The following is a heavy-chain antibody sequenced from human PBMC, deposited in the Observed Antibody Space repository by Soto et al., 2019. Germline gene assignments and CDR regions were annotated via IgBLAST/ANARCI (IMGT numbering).Heavy chain of an antibody. CDR1: GGSISNHY. D-gene: IGHD7-27*01. CDR3: TRANWYSED. V-gene: IGHV4-59*11. Sequence: PSETLSLTCTVSGGSISNHYWSWIRQPPGKGLEWIGYIYYNGNTNYNPSLKSRVTMSVDTSKNQISLKLSSVTAADTAVYYCTRANWYSEDSGQGTLVTVSS. J-gene: IGHJ4*02. CDR2: IYYNGNT.